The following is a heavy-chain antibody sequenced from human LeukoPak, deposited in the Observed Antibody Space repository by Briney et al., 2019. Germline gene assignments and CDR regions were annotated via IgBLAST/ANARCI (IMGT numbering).Heavy chain of an antibody. D-gene: IGHD6-19*01. J-gene: IGHJ4*02. Sequence: GGSLILSCAASGFTFNSYEVNWVRQAPGKGLEWVSYISSSGNTIYYADSVKGRFTISRDNAKNSLYLQMNSLRTEDTAVYYCARDRYSSGWGNFDYWGQGTLVTVSS. CDR3: ARDRYSSGWGNFDY. CDR1: GFTFNSYE. V-gene: IGHV3-48*03. CDR2: ISSSGNTI.